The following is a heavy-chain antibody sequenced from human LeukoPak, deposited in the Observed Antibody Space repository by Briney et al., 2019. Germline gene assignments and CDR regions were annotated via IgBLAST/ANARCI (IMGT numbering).Heavy chain of an antibody. CDR3: ARHVRTTGFYDY. V-gene: IGHV5-51*01. CDR1: GYGFGSYW. J-gene: IGHJ4*02. CDR2: IFPGGSDT. Sequence: GESLKISCRGSGYGFGSYWIAWGRQRPGQGLEWMGIIFPGGSDTRYSPSFQGQVTISADRSISTAYLHWSSLKASDTAMYYCARHVRTTGFYDYWGQGTLLTVSS. D-gene: IGHD4-11*01.